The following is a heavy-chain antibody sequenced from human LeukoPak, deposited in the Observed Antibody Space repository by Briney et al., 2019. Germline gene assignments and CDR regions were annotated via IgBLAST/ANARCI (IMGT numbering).Heavy chain of an antibody. CDR2: IYYSGST. Sequence: SEPLSLTCTVSGGSISSSSYYWGWIRQPPGKGLEWIGSIYYSGSTYYNPSLKSRVTISVDTSKNQFSLKLNSVTAADTAVYYCARGYGEHPDKYDYWGQGTLVTVSS. CDR1: GGSISSSSYY. J-gene: IGHJ4*02. D-gene: IGHD4-17*01. CDR3: ARGYGEHPDKYDY. V-gene: IGHV4-39*07.